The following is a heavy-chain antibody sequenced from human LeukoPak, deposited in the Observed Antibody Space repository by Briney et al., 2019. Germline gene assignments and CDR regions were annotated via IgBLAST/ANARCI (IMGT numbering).Heavy chain of an antibody. CDR2: IYDSGST. Sequence: SETLSLTCTVSGGSIRSSYYYWGWIRQPPGKGLEWIGSIYDSGSTYYNPSLKSRVTISVDTSKNQFSLKLNSVTAADTAVYYCARDESSSWYYFDYWGQGTLVTVSS. CDR3: ARDESSSWYYFDY. J-gene: IGHJ4*02. CDR1: GGSIRSSYYY. D-gene: IGHD6-13*01. V-gene: IGHV4-39*02.